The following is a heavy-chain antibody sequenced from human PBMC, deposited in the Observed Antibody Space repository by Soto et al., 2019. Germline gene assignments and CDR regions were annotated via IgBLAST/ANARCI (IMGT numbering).Heavy chain of an antibody. V-gene: IGHV3-21*01. D-gene: IGHD2-8*01. CDR1: GFTFSSYS. J-gene: IGHJ4*02. CDR2: ISSSSSYI. CDR3: ARDLPLPRTNGVCLDY. Sequence: TGGSLRLSCAASGFTFSSYSMNWVRQAPGKGLEWVSSISSSSSYIYYADSVKGRFTISRDNAKNSLYLQMNSLRAEDTAVYYCARDLPLPRTNGVCLDYWGQGTLVTVSS.